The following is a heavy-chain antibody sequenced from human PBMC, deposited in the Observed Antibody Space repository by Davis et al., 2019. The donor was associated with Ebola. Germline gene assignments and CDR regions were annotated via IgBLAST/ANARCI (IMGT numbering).Heavy chain of an antibody. CDR2: IIPIFGTA. CDR3: ARVWECTNGVCYSNWFDP. D-gene: IGHD2-8*01. V-gene: IGHV1-69*13. CDR1: GGTFSSYA. Sequence: SVKVSCKASGGTFSSYAISWVRQAPGQGLEWMGGIIPIFGTANYAQKFQGRVTITADESTSTAYMELSSLRSEDTAVYYCARVWECTNGVCYSNWFDPWGQGTLVTVSS. J-gene: IGHJ5*02.